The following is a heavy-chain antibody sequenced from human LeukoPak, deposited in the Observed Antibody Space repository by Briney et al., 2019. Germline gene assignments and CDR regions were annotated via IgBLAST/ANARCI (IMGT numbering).Heavy chain of an antibody. V-gene: IGHV4-4*09. D-gene: IGHD1-26*01. Sequence: SETLPLTCTVSGGSISSYYWSWIRQPPGKGLEWIGYIYTSGSTNYNPSLKSRVTISVDTSKNQFSLKLSSVTAADTAVYYCARRGAAGWEPYFDYWGQGTLVTVSS. J-gene: IGHJ4*02. CDR2: IYTSGST. CDR1: GGSISSYY. CDR3: ARRGAAGWEPYFDY.